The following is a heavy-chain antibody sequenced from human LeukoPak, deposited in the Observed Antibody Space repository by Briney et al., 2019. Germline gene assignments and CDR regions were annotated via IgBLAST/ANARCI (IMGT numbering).Heavy chain of an antibody. CDR3: ATTSYGDYSNDY. D-gene: IGHD4-17*01. Sequence: GGSLRLSCAASGFTFSTYSMNWVRQAPGKGLEWVSSTSSGSSYIYYADSVKGRFTISRDNAKNSLYLQMNSLRAEDTAVYYCATTSYGDYSNDYWGQGTLVTVSS. J-gene: IGHJ4*02. CDR1: GFTFSTYS. CDR2: TSSGSSYI. V-gene: IGHV3-21*01.